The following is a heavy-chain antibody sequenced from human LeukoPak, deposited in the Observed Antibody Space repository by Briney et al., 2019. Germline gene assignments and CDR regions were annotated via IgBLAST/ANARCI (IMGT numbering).Heavy chain of an antibody. J-gene: IGHJ5*02. D-gene: IGHD5-18*01. CDR3: ARGGIQLWSNWFDP. Sequence: PQTLSLTCTVSGGSISSGDYYWSWIRQPPGKGLEWIGYIYYSGSTYYNPSLKSRVTISVDTSKNQFSLKLSSVTAADTAVYYCARGGIQLWSNWFDPWGQGTLVTVSS. CDR2: IYYSGST. V-gene: IGHV4-30-4*01. CDR1: GGSISSGDYY.